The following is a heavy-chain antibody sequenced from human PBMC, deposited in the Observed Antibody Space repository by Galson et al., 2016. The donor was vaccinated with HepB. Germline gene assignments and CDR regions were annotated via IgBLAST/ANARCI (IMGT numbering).Heavy chain of an antibody. J-gene: IGHJ5*02. D-gene: IGHD2-2*02. CDR2: IDDSGSA. V-gene: IGHV4-30-4*08. Sequence: TLSLTCTVSDVSVTSADYFWSWIRQLPGQGLEWIGHIDDSGSADYNPSLKSRIFMSVDTSENKLSLEVSSVTAADTAVYYCGVVPAAIEGLGFDPWGQGTLVTVSS. CDR3: GVVPAAIEGLGFDP. CDR1: DVSVTSADYF.